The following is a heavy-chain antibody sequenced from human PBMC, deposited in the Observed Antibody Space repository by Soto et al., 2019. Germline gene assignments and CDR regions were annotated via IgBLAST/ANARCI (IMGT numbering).Heavy chain of an antibody. CDR3: ARGGFYSSSWYSYFQH. Sequence: QVQLVQSGAEVKKPGSSVKVSCKASGGTFSSYAISWVRQAPGQGLEWMGGIIPIFGTANYAQKFQGRFTITADESTSTAYMEVSSVRSEDTAGYYCARGGFYSSSWYSYFQHWGQGTLVSVTS. V-gene: IGHV1-69*01. CDR1: GGTFSSYA. J-gene: IGHJ1*01. D-gene: IGHD6-13*01. CDR2: IIPIFGTA.